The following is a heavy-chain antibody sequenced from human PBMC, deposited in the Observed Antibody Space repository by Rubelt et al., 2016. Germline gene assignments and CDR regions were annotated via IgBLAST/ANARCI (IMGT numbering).Heavy chain of an antibody. D-gene: IGHD6-19*01. V-gene: IGHV1-18*01. Sequence: QVQLVQSGPEVKKPGASVKVSCKASGYTFTNYGISWVRQAPGQGLEWVGWISVYNGHTNYAQKLQGRVTMTTDTSTTTAPMERKKRRADDTAMNDGAGRVSSGWRQNGCWGQGTRITGSS. J-gene: IGHJ4*02. CDR1: GYTFTNYG. CDR3: AGRVSSGWRQNGC. CDR2: ISVYNGHT.